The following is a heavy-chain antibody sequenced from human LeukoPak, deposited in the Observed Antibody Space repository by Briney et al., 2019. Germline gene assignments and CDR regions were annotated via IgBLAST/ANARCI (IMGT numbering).Heavy chain of an antibody. CDR2: ISYSGGST. CDR1: GFTFSTYA. Sequence: PGGSLRLSCPASGFTFSTYAMSWVRQAPGKGLEWVSGISYSGGSTYYADSGKGRFTISRDNSKNTVYLQMNSLRAEDTAVYYCAKGHYYGSGSYTPRHYYGMDVWGQGTTVTVSS. D-gene: IGHD3-10*01. V-gene: IGHV3-23*01. CDR3: AKGHYYGSGSYTPRHYYGMDV. J-gene: IGHJ6*02.